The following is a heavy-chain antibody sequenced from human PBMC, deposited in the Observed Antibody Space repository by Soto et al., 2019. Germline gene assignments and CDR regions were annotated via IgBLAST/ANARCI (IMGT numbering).Heavy chain of an antibody. D-gene: IGHD3-9*01. J-gene: IGHJ4*02. CDR1: GGSISSYY. CDR2: IYYSGST. Sequence: SETLSLTCTVSGGSISSYYWSWIRQPPGKGLEWIGYIYYSGSTNYNPSLKSRVTISVDTSKNQFSLKLSSVTAADTAVYYCASLTYYDILTGYLTSGYWGKGTLVTVSS. CDR3: ASLTYYDILTGYLTSGY. V-gene: IGHV4-59*01.